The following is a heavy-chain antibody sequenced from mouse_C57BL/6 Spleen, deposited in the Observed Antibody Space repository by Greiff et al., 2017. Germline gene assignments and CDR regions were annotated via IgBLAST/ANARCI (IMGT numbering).Heavy chain of an antibody. Sequence: EVKLMESGGGLVQPGGSLSLSCAASGFTFTDYYMSWVRQPPGKALEWLGFIRNKANGYTTEYSASVKGRFTISRDNSQSILYLQMNALGAEDSATYYCARWDYAMDYWGQGTSVTVSS. CDR2: IRNKANGYTT. V-gene: IGHV7-3*01. CDR3: ARWDYAMDY. J-gene: IGHJ4*01. CDR1: GFTFTDYY.